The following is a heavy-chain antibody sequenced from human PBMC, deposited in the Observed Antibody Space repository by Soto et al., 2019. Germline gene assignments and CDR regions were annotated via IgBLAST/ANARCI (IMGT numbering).Heavy chain of an antibody. D-gene: IGHD3-9*01. V-gene: IGHV3-21*01. CDR2: ISSSSSYI. CDR1: GFTFSSYS. J-gene: IGHJ4*02. CDR3: ARDYYDILSYFDY. Sequence: EVQLVESGGGLVKPGGSLRLSCAASGFTFSSYSMNWVRQAPGKGLEWVSSISSSSSYIYYAASVKVRFTISRDNAKNSLYLQMNSLRDEDTAVYYCARDYYDILSYFDYCGQGTLVTVSS.